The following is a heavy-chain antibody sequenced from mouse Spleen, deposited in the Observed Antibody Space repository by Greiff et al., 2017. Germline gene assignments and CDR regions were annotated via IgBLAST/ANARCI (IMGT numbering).Heavy chain of an antibody. J-gene: IGHJ4*01. CDR3: AKDYGSSLRAMDY. CDR1: GFSLTSYG. Sequence: VKLVESGPGLVQPSQSLSITCTVSGFSLTSYGVHWVRQSPGKGLEWLGVIWRGGSTDYNAAFMSRLSITKDNSKSQVFFKMNSLQADDTAIYYCAKDYGSSLRAMDYWGQGTPVTVSS. V-gene: IGHV2-5*01. CDR2: IWRGGST. D-gene: IGHD1-1*01.